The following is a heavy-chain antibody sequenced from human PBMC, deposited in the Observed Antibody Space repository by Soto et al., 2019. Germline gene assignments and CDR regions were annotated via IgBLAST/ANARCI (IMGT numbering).Heavy chain of an antibody. J-gene: IGHJ6*02. Sequence: EVQLVESGGGLIQPGGSLRLSCAASGLNFSSFAMTWVRQAPGKGLEWVSTISGSGGSRFYAASVKGRFTLTRDNSKDTMYLQMNSLRVEDTAFYYCAKEGTAEWIHYYYPTDVWGRGTPVTVSS. V-gene: IGHV3-23*04. CDR1: GLNFSSFA. D-gene: IGHD5-18*01. CDR3: AKEGTAEWIHYYYPTDV. CDR2: ISGSGGSR.